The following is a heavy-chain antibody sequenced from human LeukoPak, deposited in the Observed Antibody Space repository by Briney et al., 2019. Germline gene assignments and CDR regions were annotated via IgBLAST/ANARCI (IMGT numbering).Heavy chain of an antibody. V-gene: IGHV3-30*04. D-gene: IGHD5-18*01. CDR1: GFTFSSYA. CDR3: AKRIQSAMAMGY. CDR2: ISYDGSNK. Sequence: PGGSLGLSCAASGFTFSSYAMHWVRQAPGKGLEWVAVISYDGSNKYYADSVKGRFTISRDNSKNTLYLQMNSLRAEDTAVYYCAKRIQSAMAMGYWGQGTLVTVSS. J-gene: IGHJ4*02.